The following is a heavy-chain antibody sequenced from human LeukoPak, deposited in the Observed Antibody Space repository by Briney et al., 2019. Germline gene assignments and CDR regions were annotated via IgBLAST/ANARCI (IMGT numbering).Heavy chain of an antibody. CDR2: IIPIFGTA. CDR3: AKGAGQRPNHCSGGSCYSSGLFLNWFDP. CDR1: GGTFSSYA. Sequence: WASVKVSCKASGGTFSSYAISWVRQAPGQGLEWMGGIIPIFGTANYAQKFQGRVTITADKSTSTAYMELSSLRSEDTAVYYCAKGAGQRPNHCSGGSCYSSGLFLNWFDPWGQGTLVTVSS. D-gene: IGHD2-15*01. J-gene: IGHJ5*02. V-gene: IGHV1-69*06.